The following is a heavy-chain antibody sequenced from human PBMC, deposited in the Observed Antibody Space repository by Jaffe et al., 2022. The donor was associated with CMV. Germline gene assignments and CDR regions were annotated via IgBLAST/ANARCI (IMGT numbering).Heavy chain of an antibody. J-gene: IGHJ6*03. D-gene: IGHD2-21*02. CDR2: IHYTGRT. CDR1: GGSISSYY. CDR3: ARSYCGGDCRRLGYYYYMDV. V-gene: IGHV4-59*01. Sequence: QVQLQESGPGLVKPSETLSLTCTVSGGSISSYYWSWIRQPPGKGLELVGYIHYTGRTNYNPSLNSRVTISLDTSKNQFSLRLRSVTAADTAVYYCARSYCGGDCRRLGYYYYMDVWGKGTTVTVSS.